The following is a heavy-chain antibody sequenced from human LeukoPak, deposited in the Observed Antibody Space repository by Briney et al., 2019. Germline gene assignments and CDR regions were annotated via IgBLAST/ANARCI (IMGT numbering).Heavy chain of an antibody. CDR2: TYYSGAT. J-gene: IGHJ5*02. D-gene: IGHD2-2*01. CDR1: GFSISSDSY. CDR3: AKFGSTSGRGFDP. Sequence: PSETLSLTCAVSGFSISSDSYWGWTRHPPGKGLEWIGTTYYSGATYYSPSLKSQVTISLDTSKSHFSLRLTSVTAADTAVYYCAKFGSTSGRGFDPWGQGTLVTVSS. V-gene: IGHV4-38-2*01.